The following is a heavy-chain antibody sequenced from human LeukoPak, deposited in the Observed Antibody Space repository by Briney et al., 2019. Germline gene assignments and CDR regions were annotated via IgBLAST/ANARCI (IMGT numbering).Heavy chain of an antibody. CDR3: AKDRWELSVFDY. J-gene: IGHJ4*02. V-gene: IGHV3-23*01. Sequence: PGGSLRLSCAASGFTFSSYAMSWVRQAPGKVLEWVSAISGSGGSTYYADSVKGRSTISRDNSKNTLYLQMNSLRAEDTAVYYCAKDRWELSVFDYWGQGTLVTVSS. CDR2: ISGSGGST. CDR1: GFTFSSYA. D-gene: IGHD1-26*01.